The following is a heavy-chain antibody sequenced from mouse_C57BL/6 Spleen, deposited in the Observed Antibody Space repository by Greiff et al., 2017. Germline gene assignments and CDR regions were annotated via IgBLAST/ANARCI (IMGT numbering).Heavy chain of an antibody. CDR1: GYTFTSYW. V-gene: IGHV1-69*01. J-gene: IGHJ3*01. CDR2: IDPSDSYT. Sequence: QVQLQQPGAELVMPGASVKLSCKASGYTFTSYWMHWVKQRPGQGLEWIGEIDPSDSYTNYNQQFKGKSTLTVDKSSSTAYMQLSSLTSEDSAVYNCERETGTGFAYWGQGTLVTVSA. D-gene: IGHD4-1*01. CDR3: ERETGTGFAY.